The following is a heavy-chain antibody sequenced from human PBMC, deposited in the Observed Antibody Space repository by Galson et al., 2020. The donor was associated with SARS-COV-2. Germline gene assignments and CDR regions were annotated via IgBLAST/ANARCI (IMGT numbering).Heavy chain of an antibody. Sequence: SETLSLTCSVSGDSISNYYWSWIRQPPGKGLEWIGYMYFNDNTKYNPSLKSRVTLSVDTSKNQFSLVLKSVTAADTAVYYCATVVPASATTWERWLDTWGQGTLVTVSS. CDR1: GDSISNYY. V-gene: IGHV4-59*03. D-gene: IGHD1-7*01. J-gene: IGHJ5*02. CDR3: ATVVPASATTWERWLDT. CDR2: MYFNDNT.